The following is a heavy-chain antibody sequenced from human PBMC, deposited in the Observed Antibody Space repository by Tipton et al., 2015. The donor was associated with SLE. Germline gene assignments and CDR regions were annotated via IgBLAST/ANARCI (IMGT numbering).Heavy chain of an antibody. CDR2: ISSSSSYI. CDR3: AREDY. J-gene: IGHJ4*01. CDR1: GFTXSSYX. Sequence: SLRLSCAASGFTXSSYXXXWVRQXXXKGLEGVSSISSSSSYIYYADSVKGRXPISRANARNSLYLQMNSLRAXXTAVYYXAREDYXG. V-gene: IGHV3-21*01.